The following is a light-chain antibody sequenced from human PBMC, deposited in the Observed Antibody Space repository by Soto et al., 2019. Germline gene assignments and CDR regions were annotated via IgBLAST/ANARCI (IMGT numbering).Light chain of an antibody. CDR3: LHDALFPYS. Sequence: AIPMTQSPSSLSAFVGDTVTFTCRASQAIRNDLGWFQQRPGKPPKLLIYGISILQTGVPSRFSGSGSGTDFTLTISGLQPEDFATYYCLHDALFPYSFGQGTRLEI. V-gene: IGKV1-6*01. CDR2: GIS. CDR1: QAIRND. J-gene: IGKJ2*03.